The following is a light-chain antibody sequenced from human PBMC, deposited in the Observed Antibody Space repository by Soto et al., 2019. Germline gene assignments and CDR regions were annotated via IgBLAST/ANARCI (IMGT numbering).Light chain of an antibody. J-gene: IGKJ1*01. CDR3: HQLNSYPQT. CDR2: AAS. V-gene: IGKV1-17*03. CDR1: QGIDNY. Sequence: DIQMTQSPSAMSASVGDRFTITCWASQGIDNYLAWFQQKPGKVPQRLIYAASTLQSGVPSRFSGSGSGTEFTLTISSLRPEDFATYYCHQLNSYPQTFGQGTKV.